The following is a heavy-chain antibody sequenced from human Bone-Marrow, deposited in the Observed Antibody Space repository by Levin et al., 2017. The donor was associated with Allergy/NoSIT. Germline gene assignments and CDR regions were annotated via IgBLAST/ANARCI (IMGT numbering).Heavy chain of an antibody. CDR1: GGSISSPNYL. V-gene: IGHV4-39*07. CDR2: ISHNGST. Sequence: SETLSLTCTVSGGSISSPNYLWAWSRQPPGKGPEWIGTISHNGSTYYNPSLRSRATLSVDTSRNQFSLRLTSVTAADTAMYFCVRDGKRGYSYSLDPWGRGALVTVSS. J-gene: IGHJ5*02. CDR3: VRDGKRGYSYSLDP. D-gene: IGHD5-18*01.